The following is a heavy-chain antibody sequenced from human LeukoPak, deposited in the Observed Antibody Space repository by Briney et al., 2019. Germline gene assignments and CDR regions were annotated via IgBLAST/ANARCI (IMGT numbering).Heavy chain of an antibody. Sequence: GASVKVSCKASGYTFTSYDINWVRQATGQGLEWMGWMNPNSGNTGYAQKFQGRVTMTRNTSISTAYMELSSLRSEDTAVYYCARDPRMITFGGVIVPLDYWGQGTLVTVSS. J-gene: IGHJ4*02. CDR1: GYTFTSYD. D-gene: IGHD3-16*02. CDR2: MNPNSGNT. CDR3: ARDPRMITFGGVIVPLDY. V-gene: IGHV1-8*01.